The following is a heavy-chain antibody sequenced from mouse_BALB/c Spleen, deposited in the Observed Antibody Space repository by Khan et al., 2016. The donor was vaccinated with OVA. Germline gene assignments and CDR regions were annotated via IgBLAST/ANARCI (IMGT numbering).Heavy chain of an antibody. Sequence: QVQLKESGPGLVAPSQSLSITCTVSGFSLTGYGVNWVRQSPGKGLEWLGMIWGVGSTASNSALKSRLSISKDNSKSQVFLKMNSLQTDETAKYYCARAYYANYMEAMDYWGQGTSVTVSS. D-gene: IGHD2-10*01. CDR1: GFSLTGYG. J-gene: IGHJ4*01. V-gene: IGHV2-6-7*01. CDR2: IWGVGST. CDR3: ARAYYANYMEAMDY.